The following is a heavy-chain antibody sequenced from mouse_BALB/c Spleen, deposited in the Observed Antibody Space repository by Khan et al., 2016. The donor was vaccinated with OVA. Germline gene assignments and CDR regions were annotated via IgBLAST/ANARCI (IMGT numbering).Heavy chain of an antibody. J-gene: IGHJ4*01. CDR3: ARAYYRYDGYYAMDY. V-gene: IGHV2-6-4*01. D-gene: IGHD2-14*01. CDR1: GFSLSRYN. CDR2: IWGGGVT. Sequence: QVQLKQSGPGLVAPSQSLSITCTVSGFSLSRYNIHWVRQPPGKGLEWLGMIWGGGVTDYNSTLKSRLSISKDNSKSQVFLKMNSLQTDDTAMYYGARAYYRYDGYYAMDYWGQGTSVTVSS.